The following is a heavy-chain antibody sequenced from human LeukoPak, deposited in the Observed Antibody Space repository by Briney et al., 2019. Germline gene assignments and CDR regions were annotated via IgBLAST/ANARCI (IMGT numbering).Heavy chain of an antibody. Sequence: GGSLRLSCAASGFSIASQAMSWVRQAPGQGLEWVSGFGGSDDTTHYADSVKGRFTISRENAKNSLYLQMNSLRAGDTAVYYCARVNSYSSGWSPGMDVWGQGTTVTVSS. D-gene: IGHD6-19*01. J-gene: IGHJ6*02. CDR3: ARVNSYSSGWSPGMDV. CDR1: GFSIASQA. V-gene: IGHV3-23*01. CDR2: FGGSDDTT.